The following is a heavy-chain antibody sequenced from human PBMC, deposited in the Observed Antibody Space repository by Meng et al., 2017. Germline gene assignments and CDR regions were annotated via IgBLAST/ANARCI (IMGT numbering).Heavy chain of an antibody. J-gene: IGHJ4*02. CDR1: GLTFSNAW. CDR2: IKSQTDGGTT. V-gene: IGHV3-15*01. D-gene: IGHD2-2*01. CDR3: TKVDLPAAIN. Sequence: GESLKISCAASGLTFSNAWMSWVRQAPGKGMEWVCRIKSQTDGGTTDYAAPVKGRFTISRDDSKDTLYLQMNSLKTEDTAVYYCTKVDLPAAINWGQGTLVTVSS.